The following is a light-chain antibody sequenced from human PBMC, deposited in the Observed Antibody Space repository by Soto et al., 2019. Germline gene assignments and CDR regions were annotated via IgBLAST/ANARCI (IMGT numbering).Light chain of an antibody. CDR1: SSDVGSYNL. CDR2: EGS. CDR3: CSYAGSRV. J-gene: IGLJ3*02. Sequence: ALTQPASVSGSPGQSITISCTGTSSDVGSYNLVSWYQQHPGKAPKLMIYEGSKRPSGVSNRFSGSKSGNTASLTISGLQAEDEADYYCCSYAGSRVFGGGTKLTVL. V-gene: IGLV2-23*01.